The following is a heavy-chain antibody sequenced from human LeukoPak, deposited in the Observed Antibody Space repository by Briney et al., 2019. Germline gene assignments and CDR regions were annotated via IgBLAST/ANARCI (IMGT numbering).Heavy chain of an antibody. CDR1: GFTFSNYW. D-gene: IGHD6-19*01. Sequence: GGSLRLSCAASGFTFSNYWMNWVRQAPGKGLEWVAKIKQDGSEKLYVDSVKGRFTISRDNANNSLHLRLNSLRAGDTAVYCSASGEYSSGWYSYGMDVWRRGATVPVSS. CDR3: ASGEYSSGWYSYGMDV. V-gene: IGHV3-7*03. J-gene: IGHJ6*01. CDR2: IKQDGSEK.